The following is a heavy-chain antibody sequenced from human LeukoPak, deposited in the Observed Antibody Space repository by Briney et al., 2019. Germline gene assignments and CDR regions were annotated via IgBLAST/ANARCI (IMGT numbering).Heavy chain of an antibody. D-gene: IGHD6-6*01. CDR3: ARSPGSSSAYYWFDP. Sequence: PGGSLRLSCAASGFTFSSYWMHWVRQAPGKGLEWVSSISSSSSYIYYADSVKGRFTISRDNAKNSLYLQMNSLRAEDTAVYYCARSPGSSSAYYWFDPWGQGTLVTVSS. CDR1: GFTFSSYW. V-gene: IGHV3-21*01. J-gene: IGHJ5*02. CDR2: ISSSSSYI.